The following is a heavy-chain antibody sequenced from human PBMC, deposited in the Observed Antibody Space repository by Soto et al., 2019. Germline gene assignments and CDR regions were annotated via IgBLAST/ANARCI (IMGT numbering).Heavy chain of an antibody. D-gene: IGHD2-8*01. CDR2: IYYNGST. V-gene: IGHV4-59*08. CDR3: ARHDFGLIIQANHNWFDP. J-gene: IGHJ5*02. CDR1: GGSIRSNY. Sequence: QVQLQESGPGLVKPSETLSLTCTVSGGSIRSNYWSWIRQPPGEGLEWIGDIYYNGSTNCNPSLKSRVTISVDTSKNQFSLKLSSVTAADTAMYYCARHDFGLIIQANHNWFDPWGQGTLVTVSS.